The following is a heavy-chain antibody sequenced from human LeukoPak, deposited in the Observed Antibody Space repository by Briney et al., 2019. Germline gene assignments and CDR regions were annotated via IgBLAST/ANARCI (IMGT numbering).Heavy chain of an antibody. J-gene: IGHJ4*02. V-gene: IGHV3-21*01. Sequence: PGGSLTLSCAASGFTFSSYSMNWVRQAPGKGLEWVSSISSSSSYIYYADSVKGRFTISRDNAKNSLYLQMNSLRAEDTAVYYCARAKIDIAAREYYFDYWGQGTLVTVSS. D-gene: IGHD6-6*01. CDR2: ISSSSSYI. CDR3: ARAKIDIAAREYYFDY. CDR1: GFTFSSYS.